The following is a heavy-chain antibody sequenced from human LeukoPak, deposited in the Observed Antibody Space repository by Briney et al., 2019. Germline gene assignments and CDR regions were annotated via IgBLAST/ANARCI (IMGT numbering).Heavy chain of an antibody. J-gene: IGHJ4*02. CDR3: ARNVYTLY. Sequence: GGSLRLSCAASGFTFSSYWMSWVRQAPGKGLEWVANINRDGSDKYYVDSVKGRFTFSRDNAKNSLYLQMNSLRAEDTAVYYCARNVYTLYWGQGTLVTVSS. CDR2: INRDGSDK. V-gene: IGHV3-7*03. D-gene: IGHD5/OR15-5a*01. CDR1: GFTFSSYW.